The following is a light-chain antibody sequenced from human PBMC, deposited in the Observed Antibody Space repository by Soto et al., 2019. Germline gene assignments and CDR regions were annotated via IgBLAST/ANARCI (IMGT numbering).Light chain of an antibody. CDR2: RNN. J-gene: IGLJ2*01. V-gene: IGLV1-47*01. CDR3: AAWDDSLSGVV. CDR1: SSNIGSNY. Sequence: QSVLTQPPSASGTPGQRVTISCSGSSSNIGSNYVFWYQHLPGTAPKLLIYRNNQRPPGVPDRLSGSKSGTSASLAISGLRSEDETDYYWAAWDDSLSGVVFGGGTKVTVL.